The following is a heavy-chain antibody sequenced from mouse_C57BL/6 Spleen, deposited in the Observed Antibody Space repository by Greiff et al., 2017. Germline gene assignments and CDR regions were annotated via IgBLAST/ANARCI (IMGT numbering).Heavy chain of an antibody. J-gene: IGHJ3*01. D-gene: IGHD1-1*01. Sequence: EVQLQQSGPELVKPGASVKIPCKASGYTFTDYNMDWVQQSHGKSLEWIGDINPNNGGTNYNQKLKGKATLTVDKSTSTAYMELRSLTSEDTAVYYCAREYYGSSLWFAYWGQGTLVTVSA. V-gene: IGHV1-18*01. CDR3: AREYYGSSLWFAY. CDR2: INPNNGGT. CDR1: GYTFTDYN.